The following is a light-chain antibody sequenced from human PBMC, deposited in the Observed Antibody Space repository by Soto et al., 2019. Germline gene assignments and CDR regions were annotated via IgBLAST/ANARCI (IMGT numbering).Light chain of an antibody. Sequence: DIQMTQSPSTLSASVGDRVTITCRASESISSWLAWYQQKPGRAPKLLIYKASTLEIGVPSRFSGSGSGTEFTLTINSLQPDDFATYYCQQYSSYAAFGQGTKVDIK. J-gene: IGKJ1*01. V-gene: IGKV1-5*03. CDR2: KAS. CDR3: QQYSSYAA. CDR1: ESISSW.